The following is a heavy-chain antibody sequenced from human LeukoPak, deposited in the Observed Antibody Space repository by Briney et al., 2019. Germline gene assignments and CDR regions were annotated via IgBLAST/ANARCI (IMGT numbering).Heavy chain of an antibody. CDR2: IKGKTDGGTT. CDR1: GFPFNNAW. J-gene: IGHJ4*02. CDR3: STLYGSGSRYKNYFDY. V-gene: IGHV3-15*01. Sequence: GGSLRLSCAASGFPFNNAWMSWVRQAPGKGLEWVGRIKGKTDGGTTDYAAPVKGRFTTSRDDSKNTLYLQMNSPKTEDTAIYYCSTLYGSGSRYKNYFDYWGQGALVTVSS. D-gene: IGHD3-10*01.